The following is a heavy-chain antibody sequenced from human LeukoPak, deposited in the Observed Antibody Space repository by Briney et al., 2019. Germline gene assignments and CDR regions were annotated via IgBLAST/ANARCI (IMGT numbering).Heavy chain of an antibody. CDR3: ASGVVVTLFDYYYYMDV. Sequence: GASVKVSCKASGYTFTSYAMHWVRQAPGQRLEWMGWINPNSGGTNYAQKFQGRVTMTRDTSISTAYMELSSLRSEDTAVYYCASGVVVTLFDYYYYMDVRGKGTTVTVSS. CDR2: INPNSGGT. J-gene: IGHJ6*03. CDR1: GYTFTSYA. V-gene: IGHV1-2*02. D-gene: IGHD3-22*01.